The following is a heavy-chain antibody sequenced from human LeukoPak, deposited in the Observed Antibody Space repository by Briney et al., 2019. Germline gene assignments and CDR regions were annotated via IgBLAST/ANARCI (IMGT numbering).Heavy chain of an antibody. CDR2: IYTSGST. D-gene: IGHD6-6*01. V-gene: IGHV4-4*09. CDR1: GGSISSYY. CDR3: ARLRVSIAARPDYYYYYYMDV. Sequence: SETLSLTCTVSGGSISSYYWSWIRQPPGKGLEWIGYIYTSGSTNYNTSLKSRVTISVDTSKNQFSLKLSSVTAADTAVYYCARLRVSIAARPDYYYYYYMDVWGKGTTVTVSS. J-gene: IGHJ6*03.